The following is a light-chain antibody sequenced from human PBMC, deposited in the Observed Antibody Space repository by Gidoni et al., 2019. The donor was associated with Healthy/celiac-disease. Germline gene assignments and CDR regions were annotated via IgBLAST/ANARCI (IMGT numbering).Light chain of an antibody. CDR1: QSVSSN. J-gene: IGKJ1*01. V-gene: IGKV3-15*01. Sequence: EIVMTQSPATLSVSPGERATLSCRASQSVSSNLAWYQQKPGQAPRLLIYGASTRATGIPARFSGSGPGTEFTLIISSRQYEDFAAYYCQQYNNWSTWTFGQGTKVEIK. CDR2: GAS. CDR3: QQYNNWSTWT.